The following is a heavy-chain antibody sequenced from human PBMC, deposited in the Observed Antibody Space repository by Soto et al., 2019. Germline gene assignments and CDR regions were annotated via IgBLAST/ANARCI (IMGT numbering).Heavy chain of an antibody. J-gene: IGHJ5*02. Sequence: SETLSLTCAVYGGSFSCYYWSWIRQPPGKGLEWIGEINHSGSTNYNPSLKSRVTISVDTSKNQFSLKLRSVTAADTAVYYCARGKGRYYYGSGTPPVWFGPWGQGTLVT. D-gene: IGHD3-10*01. CDR2: INHSGST. CDR1: GGSFSCYY. CDR3: ARGKGRYYYGSGTPPVWFGP. V-gene: IGHV4-34*01.